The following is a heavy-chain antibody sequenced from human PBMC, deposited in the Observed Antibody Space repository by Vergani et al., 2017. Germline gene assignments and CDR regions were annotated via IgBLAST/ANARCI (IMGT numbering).Heavy chain of an antibody. J-gene: IGHJ4*02. V-gene: IGHV3-49*04. Sequence: EVQLVESGGGLVPPGRSLRLSCAASGFSFGDYAMTWVRQAPGKGLEWVAFIRNKAYGGTTEYAASVKGRFTISRDGSKRLAYLQLSGLKTEDTAVYFCSRGRGYSFGYSDYWGRGTLVTVSS. CDR2: IRNKAYGGTT. CDR1: GFSFGDYA. D-gene: IGHD5-18*01. CDR3: SRGRGYSFGYSDY.